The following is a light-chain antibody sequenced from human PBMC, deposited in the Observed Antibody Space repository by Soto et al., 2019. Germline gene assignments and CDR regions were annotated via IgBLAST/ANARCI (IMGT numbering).Light chain of an antibody. CDR3: QQYGSSGT. V-gene: IGKV3-20*01. CDR2: GAS. CDR1: QSVSNNF. J-gene: IGKJ1*01. Sequence: EIVLPQSPGTLSLSPGERAPLSCRASQSVSNNFLAWYQQKPGQAPRLLIYGASNRATGTPDRFSGSGSGTDFTLTISRLEPEDFAVYYCQQYGSSGTVGQGTKVDIK.